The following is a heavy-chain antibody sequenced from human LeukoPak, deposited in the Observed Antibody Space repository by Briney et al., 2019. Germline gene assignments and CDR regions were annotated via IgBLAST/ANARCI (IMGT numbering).Heavy chain of an antibody. D-gene: IGHD3-22*01. CDR1: GYSFTTYW. J-gene: IGHJ4*02. CDR2: IYPGDSDT. CDR3: ARSNYYDSYTNY. Sequence: NRGESLKISCKGSGYSFTTYWIAWVRQMPGEGLEWMGIIYPGDSDTRYSPSFQGQVTISADKSISTAYLQWSSLKASDTAMYYCARSNYYDSYTNYWGQGTLVTVSS. V-gene: IGHV5-51*01.